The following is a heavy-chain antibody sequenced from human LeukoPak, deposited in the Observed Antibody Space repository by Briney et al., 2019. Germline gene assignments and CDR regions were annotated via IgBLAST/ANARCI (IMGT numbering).Heavy chain of an antibody. V-gene: IGHV1-46*01. CDR3: ARDAFLSGSLSPVDY. J-gene: IGHJ4*02. CDR1: GYTFTDYY. D-gene: IGHD5-12*01. Sequence: GASVKVSCKASGYTFTDYYIHWVRQAPGQGLEWMGIINPSGGSTSYAQKFQGRVTMTRDMSTSTVYMELSSLRSEDTAVYYCARDAFLSGSLSPVDYWGQGTLVTVSS. CDR2: INPSGGST.